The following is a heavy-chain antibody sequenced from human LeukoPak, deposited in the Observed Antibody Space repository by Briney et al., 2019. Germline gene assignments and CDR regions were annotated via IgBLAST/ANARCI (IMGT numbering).Heavy chain of an antibody. V-gene: IGHV1-8*03. CDR3: ARTYYDFWSGYSLVYNWFDP. J-gene: IGHJ5*02. D-gene: IGHD3-3*01. CDR1: GYTFTSYD. Sequence: ASVKVSCKVSGYTFTSYDINWVRQATGQGLEWMGWMNPNSGNTGYAQKFQGRVTITRNTSINTAYMELSSLGSEDTAVYYCARTYYDFWSGYSLVYNWFDPWGQGTLVTVSS. CDR2: MNPNSGNT.